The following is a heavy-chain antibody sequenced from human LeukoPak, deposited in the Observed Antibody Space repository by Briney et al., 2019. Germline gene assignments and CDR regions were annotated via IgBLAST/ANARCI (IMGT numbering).Heavy chain of an antibody. Sequence: SETLSLTCAVYGGSFSGYYWSWIRQPPGKGLEWIGEINHSGSTNYNPSLKSRVTISVDKSKNQFSLKLSSVTAADTAVYYCARATVTTYYFDYWGQGTLVTVSS. V-gene: IGHV4-34*01. CDR2: INHSGST. CDR3: ARATVTTYYFDY. D-gene: IGHD4-17*01. CDR1: GGSFSGYY. J-gene: IGHJ4*02.